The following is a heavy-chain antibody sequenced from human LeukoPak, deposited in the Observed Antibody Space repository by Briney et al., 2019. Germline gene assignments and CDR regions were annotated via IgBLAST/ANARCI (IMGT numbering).Heavy chain of an antibody. CDR1: GGSFSGYY. CDR3: ARGPNIVVVVAATRRWFDP. D-gene: IGHD2-15*01. Sequence: PSETLSLTCAVYGGSFSGYYWSWVRQPPGKGLEWIGEINHSGSTNYNPYLTSRGTISVDTSKTQFSLKLSSVPAADTAVYYCARGPNIVVVVAATRRWFDPWGQGTLVTVSS. CDR2: INHSGST. V-gene: IGHV4-34*01. J-gene: IGHJ5*02.